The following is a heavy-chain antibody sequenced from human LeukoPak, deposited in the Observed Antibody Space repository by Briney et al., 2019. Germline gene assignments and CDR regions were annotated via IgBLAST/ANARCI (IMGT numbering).Heavy chain of an antibody. V-gene: IGHV3-48*01. Sequence: GGSLRLSCAASGFTFSSYSMNWVRQAPGKGLEWVSYISSSSSTIYYADSVEGRFTISRDNAKNSLYLQMNSLRAEDTAVYYCARDRPNCSSTSCYKGTFDYWGQGTLVTVSS. D-gene: IGHD2-2*02. J-gene: IGHJ4*02. CDR2: ISSSSSTI. CDR1: GFTFSSYS. CDR3: ARDRPNCSSTSCYKGTFDY.